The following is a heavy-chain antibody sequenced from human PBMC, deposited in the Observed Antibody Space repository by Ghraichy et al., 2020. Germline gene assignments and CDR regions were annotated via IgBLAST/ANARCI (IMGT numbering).Heavy chain of an antibody. J-gene: IGHJ6*02. V-gene: IGHV1-69*04. CDR1: GGTFSSYA. CDR3: ARGFFGVVTHYYGMDV. D-gene: IGHD3-3*01. CDR2: IIPILGIA. Sequence: SVKVSCKASGGTFSSYAISWVRQAPGQGLEWMGRIIPILGIANYAQKFQGRVTITADKSTSTAYMELSSLRSEDTAVYYCARGFFGVVTHYYGMDVWGQGTTVTVSS.